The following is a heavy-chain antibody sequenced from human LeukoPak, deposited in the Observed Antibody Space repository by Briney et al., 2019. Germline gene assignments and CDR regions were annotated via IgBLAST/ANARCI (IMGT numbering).Heavy chain of an antibody. Sequence: GGSLSLSCAASGFTFSNYAMNWVRQAPAQGLERVSVISCSGGSTYYAAAVKGRFTISRDNSKNTLYLQMNSLRAEDTAVYYCAKVVLVGPLKHFDYWGQGTLVTFSS. CDR3: AKVVLVGPLKHFDY. CDR2: ISCSGGST. D-gene: IGHD2-8*02. J-gene: IGHJ4*02. V-gene: IGHV3-23*01. CDR1: GFTFSNYA.